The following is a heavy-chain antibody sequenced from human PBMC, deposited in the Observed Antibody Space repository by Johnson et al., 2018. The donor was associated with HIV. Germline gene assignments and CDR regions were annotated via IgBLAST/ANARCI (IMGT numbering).Heavy chain of an antibody. Sequence: QVQLVESGGGVVQPGRSLRLSCAASGFTFSSYAMHWVRQAPGTGLEWVAVISYDGCNKYYADSVKGRFTLSRDKSTNTLYLQMNSLRAEDTVVYYCARDWGTIQLWSSGAFDIWGQGTMVTVSS. CDR2: ISYDGCNK. D-gene: IGHD5-18*01. CDR3: ARDWGTIQLWSSGAFDI. CDR1: GFTFSSYA. J-gene: IGHJ3*02. V-gene: IGHV3-30*04.